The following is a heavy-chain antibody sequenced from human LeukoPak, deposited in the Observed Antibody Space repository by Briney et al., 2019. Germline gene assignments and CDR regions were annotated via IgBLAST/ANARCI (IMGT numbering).Heavy chain of an antibody. CDR2: IYYSGTT. CDR1: GGSISSYY. Sequence: SETLSLTCTVSGGSISSYYWSWIRQPPGKGLEWIGYIYYSGTTNYNPSLKSRLTISVETSKNQFSLKLSSVTAADTAVYYCARRGYCSGGTCLTFDLWGQGTLVTVSS. CDR3: ARRGYCSGGTCLTFDL. J-gene: IGHJ4*02. V-gene: IGHV4-59*08. D-gene: IGHD2-15*01.